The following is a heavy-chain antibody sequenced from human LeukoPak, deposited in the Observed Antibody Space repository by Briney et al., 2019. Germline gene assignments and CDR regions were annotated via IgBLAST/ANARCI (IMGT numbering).Heavy chain of an antibody. Sequence: SETLSLTRTVSGGSINNYYWSWIRQPPGKGLEWIGYIYYSGSTSYNSSLKSRVTISVDTSKNQFSLKLRSVTAADTAIYYCARDYDGNLDYWGQGTLVTVSS. CDR3: ARDYDGNLDY. V-gene: IGHV4-59*01. J-gene: IGHJ4*02. CDR2: IYYSGST. CDR1: GGSINNYY. D-gene: IGHD4-23*01.